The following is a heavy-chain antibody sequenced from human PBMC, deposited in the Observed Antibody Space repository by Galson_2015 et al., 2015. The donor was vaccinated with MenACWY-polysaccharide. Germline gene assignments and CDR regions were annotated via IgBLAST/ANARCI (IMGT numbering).Heavy chain of an antibody. CDR1: GYTFTGYY. D-gene: IGHD2-2*01. V-gene: IGHV1-2*02. J-gene: IGHJ5*02. CDR3: ARGNSIGCSRTSCPSYFDP. Sequence: SVKVSCKASGYTFTGYYMHWVRQAPGQGLEWMGWINTNSGGTNYAQKFQGRVTMTRDTSTSTAYMELSTVRSDDTAVYYCARGNSIGCSRTSCPSYFDPWGQGTLVTVSS. CDR2: INTNSGGT.